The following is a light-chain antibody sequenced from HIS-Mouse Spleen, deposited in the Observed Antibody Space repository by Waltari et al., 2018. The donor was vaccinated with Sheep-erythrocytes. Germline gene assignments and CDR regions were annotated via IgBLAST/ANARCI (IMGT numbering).Light chain of an antibody. J-gene: IGLJ3*02. CDR2: EVS. Sequence: QSALTQPRSVSGSPGQSVTISCTGTSSDVGSYNHVSWYQQHPGKAPKLMIYEVSKRPSGVSNRFSGSKSGNTASLTISGLQAEDEADYYCCSYAGSSTWVFGGGTKLTVL. CDR1: SSDVGSYNH. CDR3: CSYAGSSTWV. V-gene: IGLV2-23*02.